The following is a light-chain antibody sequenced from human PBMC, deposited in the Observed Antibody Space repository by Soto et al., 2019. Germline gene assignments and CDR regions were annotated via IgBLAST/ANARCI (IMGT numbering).Light chain of an antibody. Sequence: QSVLTQPASVSGSPRQSITISCTGASSDVGSYTYVSWYQQHPGKAPKLMIYEVNNRPSGVSNRFSGSKSGNTASLTISGLQAEDEADYYRSSYTSSSALYVFGTGTKVTVL. J-gene: IGLJ1*01. CDR2: EVN. CDR3: SSYTSSSALYV. V-gene: IGLV2-14*01. CDR1: SSDVGSYTY.